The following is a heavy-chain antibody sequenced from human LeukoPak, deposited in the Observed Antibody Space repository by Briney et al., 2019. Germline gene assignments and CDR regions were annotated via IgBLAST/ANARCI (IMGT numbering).Heavy chain of an antibody. J-gene: IGHJ4*02. CDR2: LTNSGDST. D-gene: IGHD3-22*01. CDR3: AKASEVFTTISSYLTFDY. V-gene: IGHV3-23*01. CDR1: GFIFSSYA. Sequence: GGSLRLSCAASGFIFSSYAMNWVRQAPGKGLEWVSSLTNSGDSTYYTDSVKGRFTISRDNFKNTLYLQLNSLRAEDTAIYYCAKASEVFTTISSYLTFDYSGQGTLVTVSS.